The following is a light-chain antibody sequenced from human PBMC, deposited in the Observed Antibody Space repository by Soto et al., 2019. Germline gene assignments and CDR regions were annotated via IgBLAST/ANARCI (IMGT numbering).Light chain of an antibody. CDR1: QSIAKNY. Sequence: EIVLTQSPGTLSLSPGERATLSCRASQSIAKNYVAWYQQKPGQAPRLLIDDASRRATGTPDRFSGSGSGTSFTLTISRLEPEDSAVYYCQQCATAPLTFGQGTKVEIK. CDR3: QQCATAPLT. CDR2: DAS. V-gene: IGKV3-20*01. J-gene: IGKJ1*01.